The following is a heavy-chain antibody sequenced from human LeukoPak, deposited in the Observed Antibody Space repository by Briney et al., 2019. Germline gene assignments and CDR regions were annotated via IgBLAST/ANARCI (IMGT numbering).Heavy chain of an antibody. J-gene: IGHJ4*02. CDR3: AKQYIGFDY. D-gene: IGHD1/OR15-1a*01. Sequence: GGSLRLSCAASGFAFSSYWLHWIRQAPGKGLVWVSRVNSDGSSTNYADSVEGRFTVSRDNAKNTLFLRMNSLRAEDTAVYYCAKQYIGFDYWGQGTPVTVSS. CDR1: GFAFSSYW. V-gene: IGHV3-74*01. CDR2: VNSDGSST.